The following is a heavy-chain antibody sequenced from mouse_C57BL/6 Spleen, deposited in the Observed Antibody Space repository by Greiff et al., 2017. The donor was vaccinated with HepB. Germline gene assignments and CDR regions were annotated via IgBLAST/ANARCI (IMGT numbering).Heavy chain of an antibody. CDR2: ISNGGGST. CDR1: GFTFSDYY. J-gene: IGHJ4*01. Sequence: EVQLVESGGGLVQPGGSLKLSCAASGFTFSDYYMYWVRQTPEKRLEWVAYISNGGGSTYYPDTVKGRFTISRDNAKNTLYRQMSRLKSEDTAMYYGARQAGLRRYAMDYWVQGTSVTVSS. D-gene: IGHD2-4*01. CDR3: ARQAGLRRYAMDY. V-gene: IGHV5-12*01.